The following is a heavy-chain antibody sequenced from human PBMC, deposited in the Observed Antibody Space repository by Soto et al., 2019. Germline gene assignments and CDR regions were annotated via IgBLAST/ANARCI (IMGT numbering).Heavy chain of an antibody. CDR2: IFWNADK. Sequence: QITLKESGPTLVTPTQTLTLTCTFSGFSLITSGVGVGWNRQPPGKALERLALIFWNADKRYSPSLNSRLTIAKDTSKNQVVLTMTNMDPVDTATYFGAHRQTFNWFDTWGQGTLVTVSS. J-gene: IGHJ5*02. CDR1: GFSLITSGVG. V-gene: IGHV2-5*01. CDR3: AHRQTFNWFDT.